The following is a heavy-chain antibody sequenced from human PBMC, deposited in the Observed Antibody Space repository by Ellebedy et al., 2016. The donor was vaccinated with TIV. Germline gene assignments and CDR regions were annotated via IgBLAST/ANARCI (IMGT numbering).Heavy chain of an antibody. V-gene: IGHV3-23*01. D-gene: IGHD4-17*01. CDR2: ISGGATTT. CDR3: AKDRAYGDYTALDY. CDR1: GFTFSAYA. J-gene: IGHJ4*02. Sequence: PGGSLRLSCAASGFTFSAYAMNWVRQAPGRGLEWVSFISGGATTTYYTDSVKGRFTISRDNSKNTLYLQVNSLRAEDTAVYYCAKDRAYGDYTALDYWGQGTLVAVSS.